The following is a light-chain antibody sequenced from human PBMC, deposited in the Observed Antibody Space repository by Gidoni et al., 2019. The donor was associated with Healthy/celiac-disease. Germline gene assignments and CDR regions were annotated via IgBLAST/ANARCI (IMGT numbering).Light chain of an antibody. CDR2: GAS. CDR1: QSVSSN. CDR3: QQYNNWPPGT. Sequence: EIVMTQSPATLSVSPGERATLSCRASQSVSSNLAWYQQKPGQAPRLLIDGASTRATGIPARFSGSGSGTEFTLTISSLQSEDFAVYYCQQYNNWPPGTLGQGTKLEIK. V-gene: IGKV3-15*01. J-gene: IGKJ2*01.